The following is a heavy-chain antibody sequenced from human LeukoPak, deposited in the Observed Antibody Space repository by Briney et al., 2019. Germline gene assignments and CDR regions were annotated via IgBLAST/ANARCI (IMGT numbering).Heavy chain of an antibody. D-gene: IGHD6-6*01. Sequence: GGSLRLSCAASGFIFSGYGMHWVRQAPGKGLEWVAVIWYDGSNKYYADSVKGRFTISRDNSKNTLSLQVNSLRAEDTAVYYSARDHVPYSSSPPWGQGTLVTVSS. V-gene: IGHV3-33*01. CDR1: GFIFSGYG. CDR2: IWYDGSNK. J-gene: IGHJ5*02. CDR3: ARDHVPYSSSPP.